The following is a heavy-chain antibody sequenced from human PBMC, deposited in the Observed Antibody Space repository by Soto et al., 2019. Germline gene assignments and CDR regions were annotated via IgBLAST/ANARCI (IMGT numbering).Heavy chain of an antibody. CDR1: GFSFSNYA. D-gene: IGHD1-26*01. J-gene: IGHJ4*02. CDR3: TRDPYGGSRYYFDS. V-gene: IGHV3-33*01. Sequence: QVQLVESGGGVVQPGKSLRLSCAASGFSFSNYAMHWVRQAPGKGLEWVAVIWYDGSNKYYADSVKGRFTISKDNSQITVSLQMNNLRAEDTAVYYCTRDPYGGSRYYFDSWGQGTLVTVSS. CDR2: IWYDGSNK.